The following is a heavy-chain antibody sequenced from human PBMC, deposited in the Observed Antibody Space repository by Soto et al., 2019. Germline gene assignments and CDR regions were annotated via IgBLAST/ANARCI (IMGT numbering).Heavy chain of an antibody. CDR2: LSGSGGST. CDR1: GFTFSSYA. V-gene: IGHV3-23*01. J-gene: IGHJ3*02. CDR3: AKEGAGGWAMVRGKAFDI. D-gene: IGHD3-10*01. Sequence: GGSLRLSCAASGFTFSSYAMSWVRQAPGKGLEWVSALSGSGGSTYYADSVKGRFTISRDNSKNTLYLQMNSLRAEDTAVYYCAKEGAGGWAMVRGKAFDIWGQGTMVTVSS.